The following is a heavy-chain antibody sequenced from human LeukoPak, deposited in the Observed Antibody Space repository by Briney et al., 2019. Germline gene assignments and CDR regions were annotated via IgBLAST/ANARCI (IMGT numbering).Heavy chain of an antibody. CDR1: GCTFSYYA. CDR3: AKGVRYLDWWILDY. V-gene: IGHV3-23*01. Sequence: GGALRLSCAASGCTFSYYAMGWVRQAPGKGLEWVSGISGSNNAYYTDSVKGRFTISRDNSKNTLYLQMNTLRAEDTAVYYCAKGVRYLDWWILDYWGQGTLVPVSS. J-gene: IGHJ4*02. CDR2: ISGSNNA. D-gene: IGHD3-9*01.